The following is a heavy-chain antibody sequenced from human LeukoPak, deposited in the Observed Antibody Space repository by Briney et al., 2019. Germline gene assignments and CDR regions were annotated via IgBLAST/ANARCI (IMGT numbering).Heavy chain of an antibody. D-gene: IGHD2-8*01. CDR2: INAGNGNT. V-gene: IGHV1-3*01. Sequence: ASVKVSCKASGYTFTSYDMHWVRQAPGQRLEWMGWINAGNGNTEYSQKFQGRVTITRDTSASTAYMELSSLRSEDTAVYYCARVYGGYWGQGTRVTVSS. J-gene: IGHJ4*02. CDR3: ARVYGGY. CDR1: GYTFTSYD.